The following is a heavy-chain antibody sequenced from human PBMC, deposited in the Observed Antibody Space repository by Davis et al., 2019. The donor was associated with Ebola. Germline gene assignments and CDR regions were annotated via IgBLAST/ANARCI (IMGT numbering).Heavy chain of an antibody. CDR1: GFTFGAYF. D-gene: IGHD1-26*01. Sequence: GASLRLSCAASGFTFGAYFMSWIRQAPGKALEWVSYISSSGTIVYYADSVTGRFTISRDNAKNSLYLQMSSLRAEDAAIYYCARAQLRATTFVRTGGMDVWGQGTTVTVSS. CDR3: ARAQLRATTFVRTGGMDV. V-gene: IGHV3-11*01. J-gene: IGHJ6*02. CDR2: ISSSGTIV.